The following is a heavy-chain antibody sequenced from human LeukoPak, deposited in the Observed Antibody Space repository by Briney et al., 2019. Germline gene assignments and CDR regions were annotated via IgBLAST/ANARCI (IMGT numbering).Heavy chain of an antibody. CDR1: GFTLKNYW. V-gene: IGHV3-7*01. D-gene: IGHD3-3*01. CDR3: ARDQGFSYYYYYMDV. Sequence: GGSLRLSCGASGFTLKNYWMSWVRQAPGKGLEWVANINQDGSEKYYVDSVKGRLTISRGNAKNSLYLQMNSLRAEDTAVYYCARDQGFSYYYYYMDVWGKGTTVTISS. CDR2: INQDGSEK. J-gene: IGHJ6*03.